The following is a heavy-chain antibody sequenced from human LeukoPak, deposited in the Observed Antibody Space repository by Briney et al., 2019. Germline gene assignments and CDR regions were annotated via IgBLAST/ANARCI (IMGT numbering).Heavy chain of an antibody. CDR1: GFTFSSYA. CDR3: AKGTTDYDASDPLDF. D-gene: IGHD3-16*01. Sequence: GGSLRLSCAASGFTFSSYAMTWVRQAPGKGLEWVSAITGSGDSAYYSASVKGRFTISRDQSKSTVYLQMTSLRAEDTAVFYCAKGTTDYDASDPLDFWGQGTLVTVSS. CDR2: ITGSGDSA. V-gene: IGHV3-23*01. J-gene: IGHJ4*02.